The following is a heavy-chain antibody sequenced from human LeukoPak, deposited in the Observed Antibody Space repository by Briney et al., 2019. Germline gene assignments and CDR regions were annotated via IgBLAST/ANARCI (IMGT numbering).Heavy chain of an antibody. V-gene: IGHV4-61*02. CDR2: IYTSGST. D-gene: IGHD3-3*01. J-gene: IGHJ3*02. CDR1: GGSISSGSYY. Sequence: SETLSLTRTVSGGSISSGSYYWSWIRQPAGKGLEWIGRIYTSGSTNYNPSLKSRVTISVDTSKIQFSLKLSSVTAADTAVYYCARDLNDFWSGRAFDIWGQGTMVTVSS. CDR3: ARDLNDFWSGRAFDI.